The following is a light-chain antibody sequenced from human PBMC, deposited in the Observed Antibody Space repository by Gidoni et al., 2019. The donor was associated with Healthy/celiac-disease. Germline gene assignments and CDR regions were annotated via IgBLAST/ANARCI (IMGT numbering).Light chain of an antibody. Sequence: DIQITPSPSTLSSSGGDRVTITCRASQSISSWLAWYQQKPGKAPKLLIYDASSLERGVPSRFSGSGSGTEFTLTISSLQPDDFATYYCQQYNSYSWTFGGGTKVEIK. J-gene: IGKJ4*02. CDR1: QSISSW. V-gene: IGKV1-5*01. CDR3: QQYNSYSWT. CDR2: DAS.